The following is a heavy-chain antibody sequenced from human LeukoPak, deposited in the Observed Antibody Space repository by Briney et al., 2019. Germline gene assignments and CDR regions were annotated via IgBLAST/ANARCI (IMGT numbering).Heavy chain of an antibody. CDR3: AKVEKVAGRYYFDY. CDR2: ISGSGGST. D-gene: IGHD6-19*01. CDR1: GFTFSSYA. Sequence: AGGSLRLPCAASGFTFSSYAMSWVRQAPGKGLEWVSAISGSGGSTYYADSVKGRFTISRDNSKNTLYLQMNSLRAEDTAVYYCAKVEKVAGRYYFDYWGQGTLVTVSS. V-gene: IGHV3-23*01. J-gene: IGHJ4*02.